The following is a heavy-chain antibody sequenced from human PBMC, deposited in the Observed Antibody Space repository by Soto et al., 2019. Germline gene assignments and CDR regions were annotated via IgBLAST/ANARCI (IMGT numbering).Heavy chain of an antibody. J-gene: IGHJ4*02. V-gene: IGHV1-18*01. CDR3: VRDEKKSCRGASCPDMDY. CDR2: ISTNSCNS. CDR1: GYTFTTYG. Sequence: ASVEVSCKASGYTFTTYGMSWVRQAREQGLEWMAWISTNSCNSNYARELQGRVTVTTDTSTSTAYMELRSLTSEDTAVYFCVRDEKKSCRGASCPDMDYWGQGTLVNVSS. D-gene: IGHD2-15*01.